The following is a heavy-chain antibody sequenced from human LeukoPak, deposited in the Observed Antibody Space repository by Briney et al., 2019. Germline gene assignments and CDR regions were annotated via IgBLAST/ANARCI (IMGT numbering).Heavy chain of an antibody. J-gene: IGHJ4*02. CDR2: INPSGGST. CDR1: GYTFTSYY. D-gene: IGHD3-9*01. V-gene: IGHV1-46*01. CDR3: ARGRGNDILTGYYPLTDY. Sequence: ASVKVSCKASGYTFTSYYMHWVRQAPGQGLEWMGIINPSGGSTSYAQKFQGRVTMTRDTSTSTVYMELSSLRSEDTAVYYCARGRGNDILTGYYPLTDYWGQGTLVTVSS.